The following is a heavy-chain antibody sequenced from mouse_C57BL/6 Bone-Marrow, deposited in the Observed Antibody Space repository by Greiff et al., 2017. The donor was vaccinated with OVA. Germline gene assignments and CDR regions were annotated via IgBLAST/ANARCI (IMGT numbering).Heavy chain of an antibody. CDR2: INPSSGYT. J-gene: IGHJ3*01. Sequence: QVQLQQSGAELAKPGASVKLSCKASVYPFTSSWLHWVKQRPGQGLEWIGYINPSSGYTKYNKKFKDTATLTADKSSSPAYVQRGSLTYGDSAGYYCASVAYWGQGTLVTVSA. CDR3: ASVAY. V-gene: IGHV1-7*01. CDR1: VYPFTSSW.